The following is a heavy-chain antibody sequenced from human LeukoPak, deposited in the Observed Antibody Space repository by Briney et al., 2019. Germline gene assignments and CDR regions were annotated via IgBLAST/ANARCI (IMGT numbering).Heavy chain of an antibody. V-gene: IGHV3-30*02. CDR1: GFTFSSYG. Sequence: GGSLRLSCAASGFTFSSYGMHWVRQAPGKGLEWVAFIRYDGSNKYYADSAKGRFTISRDNSKNTLYLQMNSLRAEDTAVYYCAKDRSYAYDDYEDYWGQGTLVTVSS. CDR2: IRYDGSNK. J-gene: IGHJ4*02. CDR3: AKDRSYAYDDYEDY. D-gene: IGHD4-17*01.